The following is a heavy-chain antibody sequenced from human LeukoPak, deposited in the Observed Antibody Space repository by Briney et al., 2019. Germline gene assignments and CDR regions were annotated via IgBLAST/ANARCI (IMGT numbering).Heavy chain of an antibody. J-gene: IGHJ4*02. D-gene: IGHD3-10*01. CDR2: INPSGGST. Sequence: ASVKVSCKASGFIFTNYGFTWVRQAPGQGLEWMGIINPSGGSTSYAQKFQGRVTMTRDTSTSTVYMELSSLRSEDTAVYYCARGTITMVRGVIIYWGQGTLVTVSS. CDR3: ARGTITMVRGVIIY. CDR1: GFIFTNYG. V-gene: IGHV1-46*01.